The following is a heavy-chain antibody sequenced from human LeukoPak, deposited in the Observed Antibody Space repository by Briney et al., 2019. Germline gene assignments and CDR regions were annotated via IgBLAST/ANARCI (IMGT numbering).Heavy chain of an antibody. V-gene: IGHV1-18*01. D-gene: IGHD1-7*01. J-gene: IGHJ4*02. CDR3: ARDRIFITGTTEPWFY. CDR2: IIAYNGNT. Sequence: ASVKVSCKASGYTFTSYGISWVRQAPGQGLEWMGWIIAYNGNTNYAQKLQGRVTMTTDTSTSTAYMELRSLRSDDTAVYYCARDRIFITGTTEPWFYWGQGTLVTVSS. CDR1: GYTFTSYG.